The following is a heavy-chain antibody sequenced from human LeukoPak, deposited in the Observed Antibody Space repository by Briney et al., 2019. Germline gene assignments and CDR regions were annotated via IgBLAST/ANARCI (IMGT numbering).Heavy chain of an antibody. CDR2: ICGSDGSR. CDR3: AKDDYSNYGYFDY. J-gene: IGHJ4*02. D-gene: IGHD4-11*01. Sequence: GGSLRLSCAASGFTFSTYAMSWVRQAPGKGLEWVSAICGSDGSRYYADSVKGRFTISRDNSKNTLYLQMNSLRAEDTAVYYCAKDDYSNYGYFDYWGQGTLVTVSS. CDR1: GFTFSTYA. V-gene: IGHV3-23*01.